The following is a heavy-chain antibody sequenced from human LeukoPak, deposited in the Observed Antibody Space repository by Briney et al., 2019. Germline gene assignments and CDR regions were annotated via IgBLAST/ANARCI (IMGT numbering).Heavy chain of an antibody. J-gene: IGHJ4*02. CDR3: TTSDDSSGNS. V-gene: IGHV3-7*01. CDR2: IKEVGSQI. D-gene: IGHD3-22*01. Sequence: GGALRHSCAGTGFTSYTSWTNWGRPAPGRRLGWGANIKEVGSQIYYVDSVKGRFTSSRDNAKNSVYLQMNSLGAEDTADYYCTTSDDSSGNSWGQGTLVTVSS. CDR1: GFTSYTSW.